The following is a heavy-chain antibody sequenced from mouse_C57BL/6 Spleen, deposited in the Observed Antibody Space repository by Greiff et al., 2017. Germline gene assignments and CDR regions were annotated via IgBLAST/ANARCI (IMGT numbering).Heavy chain of an antibody. V-gene: IGHV1-82*01. D-gene: IGHD1-1*01. CDR2: IYPGDGDT. CDR1: GYAFSSSW. Sequence: VQLQQSGPELVKPGASVKISCKASGYAFSSSWMNWVKQRPGKGLEWIGRIYPGDGDTNYNGKFKGKATLTADKSSSTAYMQLSSLTSEDSAVYFCARTLYYGSSYKYFDVWGTGTTVTVSS. J-gene: IGHJ1*03. CDR3: ARTLYYGSSYKYFDV.